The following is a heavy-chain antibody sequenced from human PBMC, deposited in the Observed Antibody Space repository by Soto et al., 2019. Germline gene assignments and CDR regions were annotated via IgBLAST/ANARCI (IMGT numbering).Heavy chain of an antibody. D-gene: IGHD3-3*01. CDR3: ARDQEATIFGVVTPYGMDV. J-gene: IGHJ6*02. CDR2: INPNSGGT. Sequence: ASLKVSCKASGYTFTGYYMHWVLQAPGQGREWMGWINPNSGGTNYAQKFQGWVTMTRDTSISTAYMELSRLRSDDTAVYYCARDQEATIFGVVTPYGMDVWGQGXTVTVPS. V-gene: IGHV1-2*04. CDR1: GYTFTGYY.